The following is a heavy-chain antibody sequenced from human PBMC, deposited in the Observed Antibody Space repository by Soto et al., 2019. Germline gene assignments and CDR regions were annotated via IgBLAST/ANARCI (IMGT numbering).Heavy chain of an antibody. CDR3: VNGDYY. D-gene: IGHD4-17*01. CDR1: GFTFSNHV. Sequence: EEQLVESGGGLVQPGGSPRLSCAASGFTFSNHVMNWVRQAPGRGLEWVSSINRDFNTYYADSVKGRFTISRDNAKDSLYRQMNSLRADDTAVYYCVNGDYYVGQGTLVTVSS. V-gene: IGHV3-48*01. CDR2: INRDFNT. J-gene: IGHJ4*02.